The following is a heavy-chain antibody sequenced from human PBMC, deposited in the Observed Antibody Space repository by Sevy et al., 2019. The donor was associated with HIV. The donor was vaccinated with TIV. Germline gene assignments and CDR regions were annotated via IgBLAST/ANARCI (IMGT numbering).Heavy chain of an antibody. J-gene: IGHJ5*02. CDR3: ARLAAPGTLPPEVAQTRWFDP. V-gene: IGHV5-51*01. Sequence: GESLKISCQASGYSFTIFWIAWVRQMPGKGLEWMGIIYPGDSDTRYSPSIQGQVTISVDKSISTTYLQWSSLKTSDTGIYYCARLAAPGTLPPEVAQTRWFDPWGQGTQVTVSS. D-gene: IGHD6-13*01. CDR1: GYSFTIFW. CDR2: IYPGDSDT.